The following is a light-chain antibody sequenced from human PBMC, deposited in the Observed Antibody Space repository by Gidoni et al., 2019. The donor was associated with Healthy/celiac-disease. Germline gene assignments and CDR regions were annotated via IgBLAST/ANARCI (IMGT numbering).Light chain of an antibody. J-gene: IGKJ2*02. V-gene: IGKV1-5*01. CDR2: DAS. CDR1: QSISSW. CDR3: QQYYSYSGT. Sequence: DIQMTQSPSTLSASVGDRVTITCRASQSISSWLAWYQQKPGKAPKLLIYDASSVESGVPSRFSGSGSGTEFTLTISSLQPDDFATYYCQQYYSYSGTFGQGTKLEIK.